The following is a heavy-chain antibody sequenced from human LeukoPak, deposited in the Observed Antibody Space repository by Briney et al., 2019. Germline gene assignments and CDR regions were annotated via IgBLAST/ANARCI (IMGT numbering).Heavy chain of an antibody. Sequence: QPGGSLRLSCAASGFTFSSYAIHWVRQAPGKGLEYVSGISSNGGSTYYANSVKGRFTISRDNTGNSVYLQMNSLRADDTAVYYCARDLSRSISCYDLWGQGTLFTVSS. J-gene: IGHJ5*02. CDR1: GFTFSSYA. D-gene: IGHD2-2*01. V-gene: IGHV3-64*01. CDR3: ARDLSRSISCYDL. CDR2: ISSNGGST.